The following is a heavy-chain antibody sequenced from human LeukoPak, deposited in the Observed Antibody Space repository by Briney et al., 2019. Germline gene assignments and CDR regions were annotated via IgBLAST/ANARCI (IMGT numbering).Heavy chain of an antibody. CDR3: ARTLYSYGRDYYFDY. Sequence: SETLSLTCTVSGGSISSYCWSWIRQPPGKGLEWIGYIYYSGSTNYNPSLKSRVTISVDTSKNQFSLKLSSVTAADTAVYYCARTLYSYGRDYYFDYWGQGTLVTVSS. D-gene: IGHD5-18*01. CDR1: GGSISSYC. CDR2: IYYSGST. V-gene: IGHV4-59*08. J-gene: IGHJ4*02.